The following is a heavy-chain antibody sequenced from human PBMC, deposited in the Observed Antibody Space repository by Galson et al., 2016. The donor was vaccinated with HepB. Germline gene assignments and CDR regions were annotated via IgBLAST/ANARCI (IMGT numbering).Heavy chain of an antibody. J-gene: IGHJ6*03. CDR1: GYTFTDYG. D-gene: IGHD2-2*01. Sequence: SVKVSCKASGYTFTDYGTSWVRQAPGQGLEWMGWINPYNGNTNYAQKVQGRVTMTTDASTSTAYMELRSLRSDDTAVYFCARGAHSYCTRTSCPSDYFYYMDVWGNGTTVTVSS. CDR3: ARGAHSYCTRTSCPSDYFYYMDV. CDR2: INPYNGNT. V-gene: IGHV1-18*04.